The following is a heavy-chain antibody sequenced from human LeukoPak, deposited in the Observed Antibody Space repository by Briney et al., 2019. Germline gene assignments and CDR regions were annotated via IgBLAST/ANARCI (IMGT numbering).Heavy chain of an antibody. CDR2: IYYGGST. J-gene: IGHJ4*02. CDR3: ARDTSGYYSFDY. Sequence: SETLSLTCTVSGGSISTSSYYWGWIRQPPGKGLEWLGSIYYGGSTYYNPSLKSRVTISVDTSKNQFSLKLSSVTAADTAMYYCARDTSGYYSFDYWGQGTLLTVSS. CDR1: GGSISTSSYY. D-gene: IGHD3-22*01. V-gene: IGHV4-39*01.